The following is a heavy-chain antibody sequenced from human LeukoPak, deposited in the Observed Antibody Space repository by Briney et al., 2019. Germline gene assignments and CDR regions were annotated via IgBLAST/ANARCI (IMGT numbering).Heavy chain of an antibody. CDR2: IDPKSGRT. CDR3: ARDPNARPTPDAFDL. Sequence: ASVKVSCKASGYSFTDHYIHWVRQASGQGLEWLGWIDPKSGRTAYAQKFQGRVTVIRDTSVTMVYMELTRLTSDDTALYYCARDPNARPTPDAFDLWGPGPLVTVSS. V-gene: IGHV1-2*02. D-gene: IGHD4-17*01. J-gene: IGHJ3*01. CDR1: GYSFTDHY.